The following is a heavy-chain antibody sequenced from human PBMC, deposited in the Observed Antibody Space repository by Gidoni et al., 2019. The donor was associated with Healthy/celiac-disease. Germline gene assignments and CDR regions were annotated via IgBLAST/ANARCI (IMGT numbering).Heavy chain of an antibody. CDR2: INHSGST. Sequence: QVQLQQWGAGLLKPSETLSLTCAVYGGSFSGYYWSWIRQPPGKGLEWIGEINHSGSTNYNPSLKSRVTISVDTSKNQFSLKLSSVTAADTAVYYCARGNYDSSGPRGGYYFDYWGQGTLVTVSS. D-gene: IGHD3-22*01. CDR1: GGSFSGYY. V-gene: IGHV4-34*01. CDR3: ARGNYDSSGPRGGYYFDY. J-gene: IGHJ4*02.